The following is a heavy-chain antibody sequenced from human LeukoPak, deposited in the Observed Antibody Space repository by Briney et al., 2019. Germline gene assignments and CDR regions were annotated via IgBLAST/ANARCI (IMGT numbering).Heavy chain of an antibody. Sequence: PGGSLRLSCAASGFSFDDNDMYWVRQAPGKGLEWVSLISGDGATTYYADSVKGRFNISRDTSKSSLYLQMNSLRSEDSALYYCPKEHQRGGFQLWGQGTLVTVSS. CDR3: PKEHQRGGFQL. CDR1: GFSFDDND. CDR2: ISGDGATT. D-gene: IGHD3-16*01. J-gene: IGHJ1*01. V-gene: IGHV3-43*02.